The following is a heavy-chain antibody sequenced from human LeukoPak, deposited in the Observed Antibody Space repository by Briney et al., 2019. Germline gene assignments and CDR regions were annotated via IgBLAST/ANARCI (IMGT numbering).Heavy chain of an antibody. V-gene: IGHV1-24*01. CDR3: ATADNLKWVPEYYFDY. J-gene: IGHJ4*02. D-gene: IGHD1-1*01. CDR1: GYTLTELS. CDR2: FAPEDGET. Sequence: ASVKVSCKVSGYTLTELSMHWVRQAPGKGLEWMGGFAPEDGETIYAQKFQGRVTMTEDTSTDTAYMELSSLRSEDTAVYYCATADNLKWVPEYYFDYWGQGTLVTVSS.